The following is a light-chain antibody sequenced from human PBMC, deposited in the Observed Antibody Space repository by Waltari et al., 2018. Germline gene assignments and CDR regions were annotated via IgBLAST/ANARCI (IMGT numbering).Light chain of an antibody. CDR2: GAS. V-gene: IGKV3-20*01. CDR1: QSVSRA. Sequence: EIVLTQSPGSLSSSPGERVTLSCRASQSVSRALAWYQQKPGQAPRLLIFGASNRATGIPDRLSGSGSGTDFSLTISRLEPEDFAVYYCQHYVRLPATFGRGTKVEIK. CDR3: QHYVRLPAT. J-gene: IGKJ1*01.